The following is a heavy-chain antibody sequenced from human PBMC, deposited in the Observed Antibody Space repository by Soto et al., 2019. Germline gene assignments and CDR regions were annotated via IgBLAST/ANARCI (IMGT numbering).Heavy chain of an antibody. V-gene: IGHV1-69*13. Sequence: SVKVSCKASGGTFSSYAISWVLQAPGQGLEWMGGIIPIFGTANYAQKFQGRVTITADESTSTAYMELSSLRSEDTAVYYCARDREIAVAGPDAFDIWGQGTMVTVSS. J-gene: IGHJ3*02. CDR2: IIPIFGTA. D-gene: IGHD6-19*01. CDR3: ARDREIAVAGPDAFDI. CDR1: GGTFSSYA.